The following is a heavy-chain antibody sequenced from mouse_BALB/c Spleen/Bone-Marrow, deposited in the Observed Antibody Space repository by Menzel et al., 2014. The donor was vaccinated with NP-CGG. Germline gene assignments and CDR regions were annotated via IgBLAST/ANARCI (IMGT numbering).Heavy chain of an antibody. V-gene: IGHV14-3*02. CDR2: IDTANGNT. Sequence: AQLQQPGAELVKPGASVKLSCTASGFNIKDTYMHWVKQRPEQGLEWIGRIDTANGNTKYDPKFQGKATITADTSSNTAYLQLGSLTSEVTAVYYCASYRYGWYFDVWGAGTTVTVSS. CDR1: GFNIKDTY. CDR3: ASYRYGWYFDV. D-gene: IGHD2-14*01. J-gene: IGHJ1*01.